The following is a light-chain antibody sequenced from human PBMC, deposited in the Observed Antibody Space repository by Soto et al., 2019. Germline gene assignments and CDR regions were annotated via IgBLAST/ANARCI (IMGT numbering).Light chain of an antibody. Sequence: EIVLTQSPGTLSVPPGERATLSCRASQSVSSNLAWYQQKPGQAPRLLIYGASTRATGIPARFSGSGSGTEFTLTISSLQSEDFAVYYCQQYNNWRTFGQGTKVDIK. CDR2: GAS. J-gene: IGKJ1*01. V-gene: IGKV3-15*01. CDR3: QQYNNWRT. CDR1: QSVSSN.